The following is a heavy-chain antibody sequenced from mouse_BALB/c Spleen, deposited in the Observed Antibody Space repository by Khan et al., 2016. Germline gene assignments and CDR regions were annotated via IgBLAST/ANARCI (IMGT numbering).Heavy chain of an antibody. CDR3: ARENYRYYFDY. J-gene: IGHJ2*01. Sequence: EVELVESGGGLVQPGGSLKLSCAASGFTFSTYGMSWVRQTPDKRLVLVATINSNGGSTYYPDSVKGRFTISRDNAKNTLYLQMSSLKSEDTAMYYCARENYRYYFDYWGQGTTLTVSS. D-gene: IGHD2-14*01. CDR1: GFTFSTYG. CDR2: INSNGGST. V-gene: IGHV5-6-3*01.